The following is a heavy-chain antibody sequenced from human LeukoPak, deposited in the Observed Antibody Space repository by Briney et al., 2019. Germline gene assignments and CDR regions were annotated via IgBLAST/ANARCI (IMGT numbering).Heavy chain of an antibody. D-gene: IGHD3-10*01. Sequence: GASVKVSCKASGYTFTSYGISWVRQAPGQGLEWMGWISAYNGNTNYAQKLQGRVTMTTDTSTSTAYMELRSLRSDDTAVYYCATVRYYGSGARQYWYFDLWGRGTLVTVSS. J-gene: IGHJ2*01. CDR1: GYTFTSYG. CDR2: ISAYNGNT. CDR3: ATVRYYGSGARQYWYFDL. V-gene: IGHV1-18*01.